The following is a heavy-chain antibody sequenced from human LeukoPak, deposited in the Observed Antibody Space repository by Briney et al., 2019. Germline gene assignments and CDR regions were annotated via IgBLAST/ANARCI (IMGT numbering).Heavy chain of an antibody. Sequence: GGSLRLSCAASGFTFSSYAMHWVRQAPGKGLEWVAVISYDGSNKYCADSVKGRFTISRDNSKNTLYLQMNSLRAEDTAAYYCARDSRSYDYVWGSYRYGQFDYWGQGTLVTVSS. CDR1: GFTFSSYA. CDR2: ISYDGSNK. J-gene: IGHJ4*02. D-gene: IGHD3-16*02. CDR3: ARDSRSYDYVWGSYRYGQFDY. V-gene: IGHV3-30-3*01.